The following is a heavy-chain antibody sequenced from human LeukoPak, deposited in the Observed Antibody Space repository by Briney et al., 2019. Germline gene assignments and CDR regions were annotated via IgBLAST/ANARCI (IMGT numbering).Heavy chain of an antibody. V-gene: IGHV3-30*02. CDR1: GLIFSSYG. D-gene: IGHD2-21*02. CDR3: SPAIIGY. CDR2: IRYDGNKK. Sequence: GGSLRRSCAASGLIFSSYGRHWVRQAPGKGLEWVAFIRYDGNKKYYADSVKGRFTISRDNSKNTLYLQMNSLRAEDTAVYYSSPAIIGYWGQGTLVTVSS. J-gene: IGHJ4*02.